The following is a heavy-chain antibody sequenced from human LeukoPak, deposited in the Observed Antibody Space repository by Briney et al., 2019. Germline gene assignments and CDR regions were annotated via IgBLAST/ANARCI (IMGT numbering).Heavy chain of an antibody. J-gene: IGHJ4*02. CDR2: FYHSGST. V-gene: IGHV4-30-2*01. CDR3: ASFFTTLELRDY. D-gene: IGHD1-7*01. CDR1: GGSISSGGYY. Sequence: SQTLSLTCTVSGGSISSGGYYWSWIRQPPGKGLEWIGYFYHSGSTYYNPSLKSRVTISVDRSKNQFPLKLSSVTAADTAVYYCASFFTTLELRDYWGQGTLVTVSS.